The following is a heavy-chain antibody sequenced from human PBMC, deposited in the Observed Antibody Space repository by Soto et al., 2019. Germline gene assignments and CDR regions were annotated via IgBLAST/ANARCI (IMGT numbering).Heavy chain of an antibody. V-gene: IGHV3-23*01. CDR2: ISGSGGST. CDR3: AKVGRCSGGSCYSEGGWFDY. Sequence: EVQLLESGGGLVQPGGSLRLSCAASGFTFSSYAMSWVRQAPGKGLEWVSAISGSGGSTYYADSVKGRFTISRDNSKNPLYLQMNSLRAEDTAVYYCAKVGRCSGGSCYSEGGWFDYWGQGTLVTVSS. D-gene: IGHD2-15*01. CDR1: GFTFSSYA. J-gene: IGHJ4*02.